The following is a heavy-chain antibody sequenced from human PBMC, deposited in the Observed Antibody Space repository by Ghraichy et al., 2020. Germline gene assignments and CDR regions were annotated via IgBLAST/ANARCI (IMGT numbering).Heavy chain of an antibody. Sequence: GGSLRLSCAASGFTFSSYAMSWVRQAPGKGLKWVSAISGSGGSTYYADSVKGRFTISRDNSKNTLYLQMNSLRAEDTAVYYCAKDLCSGGSCYYFDYWGQGTLVTVSS. CDR2: ISGSGGST. D-gene: IGHD2-15*01. V-gene: IGHV3-23*01. CDR3: AKDLCSGGSCYYFDY. CDR1: GFTFSSYA. J-gene: IGHJ4*02.